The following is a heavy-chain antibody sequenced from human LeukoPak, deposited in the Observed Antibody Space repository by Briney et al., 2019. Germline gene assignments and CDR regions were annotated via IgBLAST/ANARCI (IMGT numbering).Heavy chain of an antibody. CDR1: GYTFTSYD. D-gene: IGHD3-10*01. CDR3: ARPLVGLLWFGEFSFGP. Sequence: GASVKVSCKASGYTFTSYDINWVRQATGQGLEWMGWMNPNSGGTNYAQKFQGRVTMTRDTSISTAYMELSRLRSDDTAVYYCARPLVGLLWFGEFSFGPWGQGTLVTVSS. CDR2: MNPNSGGT. V-gene: IGHV1-2*02. J-gene: IGHJ5*02.